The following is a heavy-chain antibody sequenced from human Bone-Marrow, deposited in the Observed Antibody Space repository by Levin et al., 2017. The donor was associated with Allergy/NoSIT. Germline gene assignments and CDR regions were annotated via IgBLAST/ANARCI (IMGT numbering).Heavy chain of an antibody. CDR2: IRGSGGST. CDR3: AKDISSSWSTGDLDY. CDR1: GFTFSTYA. J-gene: IGHJ4*02. Sequence: PGGSLRLSCAASGFTFSTYAINWVRQAPGKGLEWVSSIRGSGGSTYYADSAKGRFTISRDNSKNTLYLQMNSLRVEDTAVYYCAKDISSSWSTGDLDYWGQGTLVTVSS. D-gene: IGHD6-13*01. V-gene: IGHV3-23*01.